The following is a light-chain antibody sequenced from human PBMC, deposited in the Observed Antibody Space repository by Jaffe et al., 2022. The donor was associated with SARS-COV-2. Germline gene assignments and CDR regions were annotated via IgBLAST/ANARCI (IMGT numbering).Light chain of an antibody. Sequence: DVVLTQSPLSLPVTLGQPASISCRSSQGLEHSHGNTYLNWFQQRPGQSPRRLIYKVSDRDSGVPDRFSGSGSGTDFTLKISRVEAEDVGIYYCMQGTHWPYTFGQGTKLEIK. CDR1: QGLEHSHGNTY. CDR2: KVS. V-gene: IGKV2-30*02. CDR3: MQGTHWPYT. J-gene: IGKJ2*01.